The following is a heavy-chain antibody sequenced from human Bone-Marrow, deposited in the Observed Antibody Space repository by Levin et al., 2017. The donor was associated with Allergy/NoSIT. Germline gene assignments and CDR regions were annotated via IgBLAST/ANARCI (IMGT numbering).Heavy chain of an antibody. V-gene: IGHV3-23*01. CDR3: AKGLSGVPAANYYYAMDV. CDR1: GFTFSNYA. D-gene: IGHD2-2*01. Sequence: TGGSLRLSCAASGFTFSNYAMNWVRQAPGKGLEWVSGTSDSGGSTYYSDSVKGRFTISRDNSKNTLYFQVNSLIAEASALYYCAKGLSGVPAANYYYAMDVWGQGTTVTVSS. CDR2: TSDSGGST. J-gene: IGHJ6*02.